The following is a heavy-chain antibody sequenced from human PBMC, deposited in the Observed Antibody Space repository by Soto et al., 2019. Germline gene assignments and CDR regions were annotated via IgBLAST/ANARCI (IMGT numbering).Heavy chain of an antibody. J-gene: IGHJ4*02. CDR2: IYYSGST. D-gene: IGHD3-10*01. V-gene: IGHV4-31*03. CDR1: GGSISSGGYY. Sequence: LSLTCTVSGGSISSGGYYWSWIRQHPGKGLEWIGYIYYSGSTYYNPSLKSRVTISVDTSKNQFSLKLSSVTAADTAVYYCARGAYGSGSYGLYYFDYWGQGTLVTVSS. CDR3: ARGAYGSGSYGLYYFDY.